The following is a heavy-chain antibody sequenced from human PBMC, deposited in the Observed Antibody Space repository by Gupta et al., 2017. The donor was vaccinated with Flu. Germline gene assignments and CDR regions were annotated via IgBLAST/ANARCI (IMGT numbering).Heavy chain of an antibody. Sequence: QVQLVQSGAEVKKSGSSVKVSCKASGDTFSSYTFIWVRQAPGQGLEWMGGILPVIGATDYAQEFQGRVSITADEATSTVYMELSSLASEDTAVYFCVRLTPCGGDCYYFQYWGQGTLVTVSS. CDR1: GDTFSSYT. CDR3: VRLTPCGGDCYYFQY. J-gene: IGHJ1*01. D-gene: IGHD2-21*02. V-gene: IGHV1-69*01. CDR2: ILPVIGAT.